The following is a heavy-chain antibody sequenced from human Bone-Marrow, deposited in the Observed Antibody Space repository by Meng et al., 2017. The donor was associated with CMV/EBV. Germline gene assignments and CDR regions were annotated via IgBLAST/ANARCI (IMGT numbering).Heavy chain of an antibody. V-gene: IGHV3-11*01. CDR1: GFTFSDYY. Sequence: GESLKISCLVSGFTFSDYYMSWIRQAPGKGPEWVSYISSSAGIIYYADSVKGRFTISRDNAKNSLYLQMNSLRAEDTAVYFCARDNGDGYYYDTWGDYWGQGTLVTVSS. D-gene: IGHD3-22*01. CDR3: ARDNGDGYYYDTWGDY. J-gene: IGHJ4*02. CDR2: ISSSAGII.